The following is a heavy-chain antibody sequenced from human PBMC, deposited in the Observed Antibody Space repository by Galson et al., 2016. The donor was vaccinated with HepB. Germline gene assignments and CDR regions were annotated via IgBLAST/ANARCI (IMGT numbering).Heavy chain of an antibody. CDR1: GYTFTSYY. CDR2: INPSGGST. CDR3: ARDRLGRYYGSGSYSVWFDP. Sequence: SVKVSCKASGYTFTSYYMHWVRQAPGQGLEWMGIINPSGGSTSYAQKFQCRVTMTRDTSTSTVYMELSSLRSEDTAVYYCARDRLGRYYGSGSYSVWFDPWGQGTLVTVSS. V-gene: IGHV1-46*03. D-gene: IGHD3-10*01. J-gene: IGHJ5*02.